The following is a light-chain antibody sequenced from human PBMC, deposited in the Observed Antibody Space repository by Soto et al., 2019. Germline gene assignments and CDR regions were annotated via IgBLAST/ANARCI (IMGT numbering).Light chain of an antibody. CDR1: SSNIGKSF. Sequence: QSVLTQPASVSGAPGQSMTISCTGSSSNIGKSFVSWYQQLPATVPKLLIYDNDRRPSGIPDRFSGSKSGTSATLVITGLQTGDEADYYCGTWDRSLSVYVFGFGTKVTV. J-gene: IGLJ1*01. V-gene: IGLV1-51*01. CDR2: DND. CDR3: GTWDRSLSVYV.